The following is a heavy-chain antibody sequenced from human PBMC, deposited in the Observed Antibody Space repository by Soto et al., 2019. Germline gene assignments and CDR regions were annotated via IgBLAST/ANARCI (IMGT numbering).Heavy chain of an antibody. D-gene: IGHD2-15*01. CDR2: IIPIFGTA. CDR1: GGTFRSYA. Sequence: SSVKVSCKASGGTFRSYAISWVRQAPGQGLAWMGGIIPIFGTANYPQKFQGRVKITADESTSTAYMELSSLRSGDTAVYYCARDHCSGCSFCSDYYYGMDVWGQGTTVTVSS. J-gene: IGHJ6*02. V-gene: IGHV1-69*13. CDR3: ARDHCSGCSFCSDYYYGMDV.